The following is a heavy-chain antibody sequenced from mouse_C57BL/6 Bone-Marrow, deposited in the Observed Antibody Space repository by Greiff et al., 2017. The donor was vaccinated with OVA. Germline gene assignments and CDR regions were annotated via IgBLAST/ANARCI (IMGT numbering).Heavy chain of an antibody. J-gene: IGHJ4*01. CDR3: TTYDYDRDAMDY. CDR2: IDPENGDT. D-gene: IGHD2-4*01. CDR1: GFNIKDAY. Sequence: VQLQQSGAELVRPGASVKLSCTASGFNIKDAYMHWVKQRPEQGLEWIGWIDPENGDTEYAPKFQGKATITADTSSNTAYLQLSSLTSEDTAVYYCTTYDYDRDAMDYWGQGTSVTVSS. V-gene: IGHV14-4*01.